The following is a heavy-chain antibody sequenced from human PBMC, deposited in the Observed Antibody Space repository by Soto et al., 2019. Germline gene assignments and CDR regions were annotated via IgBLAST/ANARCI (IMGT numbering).Heavy chain of an antibody. CDR2: MNPNSGNT. CDR1: GYTFTSYD. J-gene: IGHJ4*02. Sequence: ASVKVSCKASGYTFTSYDINWVRQATGQGLEWMGWMNPNSGNTGYAQKFQVRVTMTRNTSISTAYMELSSLRSEDTAVYYCARVPPAFGEYYGDCWGQGTLVTVSS. V-gene: IGHV1-8*01. D-gene: IGHD3-10*01. CDR3: ARVPPAFGEYYGDC.